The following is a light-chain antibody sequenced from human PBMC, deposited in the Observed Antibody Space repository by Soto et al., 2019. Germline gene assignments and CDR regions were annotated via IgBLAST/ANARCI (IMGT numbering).Light chain of an antibody. CDR1: RRDVGGYKY. J-gene: IGLJ1*01. CDR2: EVS. Sequence: QCALTEPACVSWCPGQSITITRTGTRRDVGGYKYLSLYQQHPGKAPKLMRYEVSSRTSGVSNRFCGSKSGNTASLTISGLQAEDEADYYCSSYSSSSTLVFGTGTKVTVL. CDR3: SSYSSSSTLV. V-gene: IGLV2-14*01.